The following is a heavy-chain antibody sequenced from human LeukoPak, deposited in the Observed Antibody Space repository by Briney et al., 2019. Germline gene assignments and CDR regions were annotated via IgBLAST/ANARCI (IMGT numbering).Heavy chain of an antibody. CDR1: GGSISSYS. Sequence: SETLSLTCTISGGSISSYSWTWIRQPPGKGLEWIGSIHYSGNTYYNSSLKSRVTTSEDTSKNQFSLKLSSVTAADTAVYYCARLGYCSSSSCSPEGPVDYWGQGTLVTVSS. V-gene: IGHV4-39*01. CDR3: ARLGYCSSSSCSPEGPVDY. J-gene: IGHJ4*02. D-gene: IGHD2-15*01. CDR2: IHYSGNT.